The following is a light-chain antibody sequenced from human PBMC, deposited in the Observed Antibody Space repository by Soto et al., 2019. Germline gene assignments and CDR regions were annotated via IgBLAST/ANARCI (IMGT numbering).Light chain of an antibody. J-gene: IGLJ1*01. CDR2: TND. CDR3: AAWDDSLNGYV. Sequence: QSVLTQPPSASGTPGQRVTISCSGSSSNIGSKTVNWYQQLPGTAPKLLIYTNDQRPSGVPDRFSGSKSGTSASLGISGLQSEDEADYYCAAWDDSLNGYVFGTGTKLTVL. CDR1: SSNIGSKT. V-gene: IGLV1-44*01.